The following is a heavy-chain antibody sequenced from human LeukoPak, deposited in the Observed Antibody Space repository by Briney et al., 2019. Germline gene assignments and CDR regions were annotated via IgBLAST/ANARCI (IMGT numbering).Heavy chain of an antibody. V-gene: IGHV3-74*01. J-gene: IGHJ3*02. CDR1: GFTFSSYW. CDR2: INSDGSIT. D-gene: IGHD2/OR15-2a*01. CDR3: ASPGGYYFEAFDI. Sequence: GGSLRLSCAASGFTFSSYWMHWVRQAPGKGLMWVSRINSDGSITNYADSAKGRFTISRDSAKNTLYLQMNSLRAEDTAVYYCASPGGYYFEAFDIWGQGTKVTVSS.